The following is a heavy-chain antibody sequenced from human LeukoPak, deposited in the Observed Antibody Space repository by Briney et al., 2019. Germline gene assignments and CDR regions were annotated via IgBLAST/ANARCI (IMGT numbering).Heavy chain of an antibody. D-gene: IGHD6-13*01. CDR3: AEEQSIAAAVATISR. J-gene: IGHJ4*02. CDR2: INHSGST. CDR1: GGSFSGYY. V-gene: IGHV4-34*01. Sequence: SETLSLTCADYGGSFSGYYWSWIRQPPGKGLEWIGEINHSGSTNYNPSLKSRVTISVDTSKNQFSLKLSSVTAADTAVYYCAEEQSIAAAVATISRWGQGTLVTASS.